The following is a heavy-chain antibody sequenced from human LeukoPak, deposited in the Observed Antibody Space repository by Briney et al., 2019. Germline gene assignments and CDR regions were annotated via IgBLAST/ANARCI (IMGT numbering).Heavy chain of an antibody. V-gene: IGHV4-59*01. CDR3: AKESGVAVSDTHFDY. Sequence: SETLSLTCTVSGGSISSYYWSWIRQPPGKGLEWIGYIYSSGSTNYNPSLKSRITISVDTSKNQFSLKLSSVTAADTAVYYCAKESGVAVSDTHFDYWGQGTLVTVSS. D-gene: IGHD6-19*01. CDR2: IYSSGST. CDR1: GGSISSYY. J-gene: IGHJ4*02.